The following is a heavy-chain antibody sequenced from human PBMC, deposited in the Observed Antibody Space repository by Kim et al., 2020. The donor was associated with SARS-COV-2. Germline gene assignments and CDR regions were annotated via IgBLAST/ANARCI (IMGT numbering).Heavy chain of an antibody. CDR3: VKSDTIAAADPFDY. D-gene: IGHD6-13*01. J-gene: IGHJ4*02. Sequence: GGSLRLSCSASGFTFSSYAMHWVRQAPGKGLEYVSAISSNGGSTYYADSVKGRFTISRDNSKNTLYLQMSSLRAEDTAVYYCVKSDTIAAADPFDYWGQGTLVTVSS. CDR2: ISSNGGST. CDR1: GFTFSSYA. V-gene: IGHV3-64D*06.